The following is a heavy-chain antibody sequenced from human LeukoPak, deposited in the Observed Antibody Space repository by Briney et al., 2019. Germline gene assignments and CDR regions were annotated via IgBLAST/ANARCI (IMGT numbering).Heavy chain of an antibody. D-gene: IGHD3-9*01. Sequence: ASVKVSCKVSGYTLTELSMHWVRQAPGQGLEWMGWINPNSGGTNYAQKFQGRVTMTRDTSISTAYMELSRLRSDDTAVYYCARGDFDCLEDYWGQGTLVTVSS. CDR2: INPNSGGT. CDR3: ARGDFDCLEDY. J-gene: IGHJ4*02. V-gene: IGHV1-2*02. CDR1: GYTLTELS.